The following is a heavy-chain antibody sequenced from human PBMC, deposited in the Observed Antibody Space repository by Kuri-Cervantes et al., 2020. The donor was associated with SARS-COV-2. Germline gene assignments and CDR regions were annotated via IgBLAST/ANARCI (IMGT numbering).Heavy chain of an antibody. CDR1: GYTFSNYG. Sequence: ASVKVSCKASGYTFSNYGMNWVRQAPGQGLEWMGWINTNTGNSRYAQGFTGRYVFSLDTSGNTAYLQFSGLKAEDTAIYFCARGKGLLSTLAADYWGQGTLVTVSS. D-gene: IGHD6-19*01. CDR2: INTNTGNS. V-gene: IGHV7-4-1*02. J-gene: IGHJ4*02. CDR3: ARGKGLLSTLAADY.